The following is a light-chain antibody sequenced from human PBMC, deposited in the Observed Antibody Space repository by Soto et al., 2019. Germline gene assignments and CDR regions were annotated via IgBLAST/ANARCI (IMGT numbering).Light chain of an antibody. V-gene: IGLV2-23*02. Sequence: QSALTQPGPVSWSPGQSVPLSCPGTSSDGGSYNLVSWYQQHPGKAPKLMIYEVSKRPSGVSNRFSGSKSGNTASLTISGLQAEDEADYYCCSYAGSSTFLYVFGTGTKVTVL. CDR2: EVS. CDR1: SSDGGSYNL. J-gene: IGLJ1*01. CDR3: CSYAGSSTFLYV.